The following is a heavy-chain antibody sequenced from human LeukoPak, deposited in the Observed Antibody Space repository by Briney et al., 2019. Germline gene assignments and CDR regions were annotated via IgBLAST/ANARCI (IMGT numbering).Heavy chain of an antibody. CDR3: ARDRGDGYNP. J-gene: IGHJ5*02. Sequence: SETLSLTCTVSGGSISSYYWSWIRQPPGKGLEWIGYIYYSGSTNYNPSLKSRVTISVDTSKNQFSLKLSSVTAADTAVYYCARDRGDGYNPWGQGTLVTVSP. CDR1: GGSISSYY. CDR2: IYYSGST. V-gene: IGHV4-59*01. D-gene: IGHD5-24*01.